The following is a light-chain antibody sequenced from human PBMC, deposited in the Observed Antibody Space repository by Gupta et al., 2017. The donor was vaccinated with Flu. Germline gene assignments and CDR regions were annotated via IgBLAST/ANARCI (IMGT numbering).Light chain of an antibody. Sequence: PSSLSASVGDRVTITCRASQGISNYLAWHQQKPGKAPKLLIYTASTLQSGLPSRFSGSASGTDFTLSISILPPEDAATYYCQNYNSALLTFGHGTKVDIK. CDR1: QGISNY. CDR3: QNYNSALLT. J-gene: IGKJ3*01. V-gene: IGKV1-27*01. CDR2: TAS.